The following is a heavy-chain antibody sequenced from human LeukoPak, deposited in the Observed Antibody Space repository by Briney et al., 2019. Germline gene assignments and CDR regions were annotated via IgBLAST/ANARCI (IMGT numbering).Heavy chain of an antibody. CDR1: GGSISSYY. Sequence: SETLSLTCTVSGGSISSYYWSWIRQPPGKGLEWIGYIYYSGSTNYNPSLKSRVTISVDTSKNQFSLKLSSVTAADTAVYCCARDRYYYYGMDVWGQGTTVTVSS. CDR2: IYYSGST. J-gene: IGHJ6*02. V-gene: IGHV4-59*01. CDR3: ARDRYYYYGMDV.